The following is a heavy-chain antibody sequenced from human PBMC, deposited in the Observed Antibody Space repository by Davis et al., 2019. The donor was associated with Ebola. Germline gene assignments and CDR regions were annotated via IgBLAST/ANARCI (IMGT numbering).Heavy chain of an antibody. J-gene: IGHJ4*02. V-gene: IGHV1-46*01. CDR3: ARAIYYYDNNGYSDY. D-gene: IGHD3-22*01. Sequence: KFQGRVTMTRDTSTSAVYMQLSSLRSEDTAVYYCARAIYYYDNNGYSDYWGQGTLVTVSS.